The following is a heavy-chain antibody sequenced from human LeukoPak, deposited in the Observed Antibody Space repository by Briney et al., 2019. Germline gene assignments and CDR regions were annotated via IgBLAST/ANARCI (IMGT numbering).Heavy chain of an antibody. CDR2: INPNSGGT. CDR1: GYTFTGYY. Sequence: ASVKVSCKASGYTFTGYYMHWVRQAPGQGPEWMGWINPNSGGTNYAQKFQGRVTMTRDTSISTAYMELSRLRSDDTAVYYCARRGQLVRQFDYWGQGTLVTVSS. CDR3: ARRGQLVRQFDY. D-gene: IGHD6-6*01. J-gene: IGHJ4*02. V-gene: IGHV1-2*02.